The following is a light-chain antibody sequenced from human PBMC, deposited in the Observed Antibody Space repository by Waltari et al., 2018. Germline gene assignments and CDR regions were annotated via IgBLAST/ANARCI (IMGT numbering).Light chain of an antibody. CDR1: TTYVGGYHY. V-gene: IGLV2-11*01. CDR3: CSYAGSYTHVV. CDR2: DVT. J-gene: IGLJ2*01. Sequence: QSALTQPRAVPGSPGQSVTISCTGTTTYVGGYHYISWYQHHPGKAPKLMICDVTKRPSGVPDRFSGSKSGNTASLTISGLQAEDEADYYCCSYAGSYTHVVFGGGTKLTVL.